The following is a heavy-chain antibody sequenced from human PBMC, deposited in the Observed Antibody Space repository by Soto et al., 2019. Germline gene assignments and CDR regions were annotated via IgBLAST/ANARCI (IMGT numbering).Heavy chain of an antibody. CDR2: NSAFNGNS. V-gene: IGHV1-18*01. CDR1: GYSFAHYG. Sequence: QVQLVQSGAEVKKPGASVKVSCKGSGYSFAHYGFSWVRQAPGQGLEWMGWNSAFNGNSKYAQKFQGRVTLTADTSTSTAYMELRSLRADDTASYYCVRARGMAVVPTRTTYWGQGTLVTVSS. CDR3: VRARGMAVVPTRTTY. J-gene: IGHJ4*02. D-gene: IGHD3-22*01.